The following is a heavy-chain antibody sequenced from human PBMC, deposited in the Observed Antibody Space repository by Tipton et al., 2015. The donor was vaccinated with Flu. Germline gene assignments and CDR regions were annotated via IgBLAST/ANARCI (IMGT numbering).Heavy chain of an antibody. Sequence: TLSLTCTVSGYSISSGYYWGWIRQPPGKGLEWIGSIYHSGSTYYNPSLKSRVTISVDTSKNQFSLKLSSVTVADTAVYYCARDHPYDFWSGYAFDIWGQGTMVTVSS. CDR3: ARDHPYDFWSGYAFDI. D-gene: IGHD3-3*01. J-gene: IGHJ3*02. V-gene: IGHV4-38-2*02. CDR1: GYSISSGYY. CDR2: IYHSGST.